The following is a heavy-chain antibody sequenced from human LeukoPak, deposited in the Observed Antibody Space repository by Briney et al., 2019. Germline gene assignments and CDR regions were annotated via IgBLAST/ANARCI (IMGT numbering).Heavy chain of an antibody. CDR1: GFTFSSYA. V-gene: IGHV3-23*01. J-gene: IGHJ4*02. D-gene: IGHD3-22*01. Sequence: GGSLRLSCAASGFTFSSYAMSWVRQAPGKGLEWVSAISGSGGSTYYADSAKGRFTISRDNSKNTRYLQMNSLRAEDTAVYYRAKEHHSSGYYDGHYWGQGTLVTVSS. CDR2: ISGSGGST. CDR3: AKEHHSSGYYDGHY.